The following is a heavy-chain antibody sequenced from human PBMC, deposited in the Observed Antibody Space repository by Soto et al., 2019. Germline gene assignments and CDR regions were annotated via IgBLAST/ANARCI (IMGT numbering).Heavy chain of an antibody. Sequence: QVQLVESGGGVVQPGRSLRLSCAASGFTFSSYGMHWVRQAPGKGLEWVAVISYDGSNKYYADSVKGRFTISRDNSKNAMYLQMNSLRAEDTAVYYGAKDGGQVYSYYYIDVWGKGTTVTVSS. J-gene: IGHJ6*03. V-gene: IGHV3-30*18. CDR3: AKDGGQVYSYYYIDV. D-gene: IGHD1-26*01. CDR1: GFTFSSYG. CDR2: ISYDGSNK.